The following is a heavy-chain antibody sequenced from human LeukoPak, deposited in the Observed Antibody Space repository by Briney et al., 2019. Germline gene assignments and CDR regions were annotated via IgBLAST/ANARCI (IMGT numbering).Heavy chain of an antibody. V-gene: IGHV4-39*01. J-gene: IGHJ5*02. Sequence: SQTLSLTCTVSGGSISSSSYYWGWIRQPPGKGLEWIGSIYYSGSTYYNPSLKSRVTISVDTSKNQFSLKLSSVTAADTAVYYCARLRYYYGSGSYGNWFDPWGQGTLVTVSS. D-gene: IGHD3-10*01. CDR2: IYYSGST. CDR1: GGSISSSSYY. CDR3: ARLRYYYGSGSYGNWFDP.